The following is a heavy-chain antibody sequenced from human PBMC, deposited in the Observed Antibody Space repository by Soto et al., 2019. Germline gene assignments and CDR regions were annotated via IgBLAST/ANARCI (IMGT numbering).Heavy chain of an antibody. CDR2: ISGSGGST. J-gene: IGHJ6*03. CDR1: GFTFSSYA. CDR3: AKGSTVSVTYMDV. Sequence: PGGSLRLSCAASGFTFSSYAMSWVRQAPGKGLEWVSAISGSGGSTYYADSVKGRFTISRDNSKNTLYLQMNSLRAEDTAVYHCAKGSTVSVTYMDVWGKGTTVTVSS. D-gene: IGHD4-17*01. V-gene: IGHV3-23*01.